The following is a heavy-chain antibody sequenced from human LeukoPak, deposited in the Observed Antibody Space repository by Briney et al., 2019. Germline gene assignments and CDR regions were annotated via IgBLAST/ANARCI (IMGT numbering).Heavy chain of an antibody. D-gene: IGHD3-22*01. J-gene: IGHJ4*02. V-gene: IGHV4-59*01. CDR3: ARSQYYYDSLDY. Sequence: SETLSLTCTVSGGSISSYYWSWIRQPPGKGLEWIGYVYYSGSTNYNPSLKSRVTISVDTSKNQFSLELISVTAADTAVYYCARSQYYYDSLDYWGQGTLVTVSS. CDR1: GGSISSYY. CDR2: VYYSGST.